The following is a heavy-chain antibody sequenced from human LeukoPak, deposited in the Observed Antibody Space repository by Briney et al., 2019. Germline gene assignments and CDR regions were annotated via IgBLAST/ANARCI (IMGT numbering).Heavy chain of an antibody. CDR1: GGSFSGYY. CDR3: ARGYFDWLLSDYYYMDV. D-gene: IGHD3-9*01. J-gene: IGHJ6*03. V-gene: IGHV4-34*01. CDR2: INHSGST. Sequence: SETLSLTCAVYGGSFSGYYWSWIRQPPGKGLEWIGEINHSGSTNYNPSLKSRVTISVDTSKNQFSLKLSSVTAADTAVYYCARGYFDWLLSDYYYMDVWGKGTTDTISS.